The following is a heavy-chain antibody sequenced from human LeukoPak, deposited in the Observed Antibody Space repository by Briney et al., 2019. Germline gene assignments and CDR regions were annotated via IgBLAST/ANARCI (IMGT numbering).Heavy chain of an antibody. J-gene: IGHJ4*02. CDR2: IYNSGST. V-gene: IGHV3-53*01. Sequence: GGSLRLSCAASGFTFSSYWMYWVRQVPGKGLEWVSVIYNSGSTHYADSVKGRFTISRDNSKNTLYLQMNSLRAEDTAVYYCATVYYESSGYSQAFDHWGQGTLVTVSS. D-gene: IGHD3-22*01. CDR3: ATVYYESSGYSQAFDH. CDR1: GFTFSSYW.